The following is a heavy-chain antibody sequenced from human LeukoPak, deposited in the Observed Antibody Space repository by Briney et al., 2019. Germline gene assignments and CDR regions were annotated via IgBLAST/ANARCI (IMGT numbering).Heavy chain of an antibody. D-gene: IGHD5-18*01. Sequence: PGGSLRLSCAASGFTFDDYAMHWVRQAPGKGLEWVSGISWNSGSIGYADSVKGRFTISRDNAKNSLYLQMNSLRAEDTALYYCAKDRGGRGYSYGYYYFDYWGQGTLVTVSS. CDR1: GFTFDDYA. V-gene: IGHV3-9*01. J-gene: IGHJ4*02. CDR2: ISWNSGSI. CDR3: AKDRGGRGYSYGYYYFDY.